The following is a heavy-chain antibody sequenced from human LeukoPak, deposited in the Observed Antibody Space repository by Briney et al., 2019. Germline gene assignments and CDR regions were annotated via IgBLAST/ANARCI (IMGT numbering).Heavy chain of an antibody. V-gene: IGHV4-59*01. CDR3: ARVGTQDSSGEGWFDP. CDR2: IYYSGGT. Sequence: SETLSLTCTVSGGSISSYYWSWIRQPPGKGLEWIGYIYYSGGTNYNPSLKSRVTISVDTSKNQFSLKLSSVTAADTAVYYCARVGTQDSSGEGWFDPWGQGTLVTVSS. CDR1: GGSISSYY. J-gene: IGHJ5*02. D-gene: IGHD6-19*01.